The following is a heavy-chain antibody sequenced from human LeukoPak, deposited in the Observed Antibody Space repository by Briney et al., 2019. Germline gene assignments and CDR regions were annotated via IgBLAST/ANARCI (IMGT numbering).Heavy chain of an antibody. Sequence: SETLSLTCTVSGGSISSGSYYWSWIRQPPGKGLECIGYIHYSGSTNYNPSLKSRVTISKDTSKNQFSLKLNSVTAADTAVYYCARAIYDFWSGYYRVLDYWGQGTLVTVSS. D-gene: IGHD3-3*01. J-gene: IGHJ4*02. CDR2: IHYSGST. V-gene: IGHV4-61*01. CDR1: GGSISSGSYY. CDR3: ARAIYDFWSGYYRVLDY.